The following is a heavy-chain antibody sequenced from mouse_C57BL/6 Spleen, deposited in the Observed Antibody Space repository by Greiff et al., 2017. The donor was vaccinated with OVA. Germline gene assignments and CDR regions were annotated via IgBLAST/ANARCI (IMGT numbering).Heavy chain of an antibody. Sequence: QVQLQQSGAELARPGASVKLSCKASGYTFTSYGISWVKQRTGQGLEWIGEIYPRSGNTYYNEKFKGKATLTADKSSSTAYMELRSLTSEDSAVYICARKPNWEKGFDYWGQGTTLTGSS. D-gene: IGHD4-1*02. CDR2: IYPRSGNT. V-gene: IGHV1-81*01. J-gene: IGHJ2*01. CDR3: ARKPNWEKGFDY. CDR1: GYTFTSYG.